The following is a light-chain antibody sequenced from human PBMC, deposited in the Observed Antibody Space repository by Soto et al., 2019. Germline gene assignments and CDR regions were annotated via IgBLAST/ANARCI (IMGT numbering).Light chain of an antibody. V-gene: IGKV4-1*01. CDR3: QQYESTPPT. CDR2: WAS. CDR1: QSVLYSSNNKNY. Sequence: DIVMTQSPDSLAVSLGERATINCKSSQSVLYSSNNKNYLAWYQQRPGQPPKLLIYWASTRESGVPDRFSGSGSGTDFNLTIPSLQAEDVAVYYCQQYESTPPTFGQGTKLEIK. J-gene: IGKJ2*01.